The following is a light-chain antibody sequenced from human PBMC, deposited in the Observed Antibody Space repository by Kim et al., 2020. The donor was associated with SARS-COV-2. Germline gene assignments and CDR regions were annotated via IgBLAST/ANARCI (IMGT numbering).Light chain of an antibody. CDR1: QSISSW. Sequence: SGSVGERVTITWRASQSISSWLAWYQQKPGKAPKLLIYDASSLESGVPSRFSGSGSGTEFTPTISSLQPDDFATYYCQQYNSYLYTFGQGTKLEI. CDR2: DAS. J-gene: IGKJ2*01. V-gene: IGKV1-5*01. CDR3: QQYNSYLYT.